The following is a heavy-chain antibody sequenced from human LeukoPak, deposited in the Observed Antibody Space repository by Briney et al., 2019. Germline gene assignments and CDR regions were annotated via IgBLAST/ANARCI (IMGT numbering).Heavy chain of an antibody. V-gene: IGHV3-11*04. CDR1: GFTFSDYN. CDR3: AREVGGDGYNYDY. J-gene: IGHJ4*02. CDR2: LSRSGSTK. Sequence: GGSLRLSCAASGFTFSDYNMRWIRQAPGKGLEWDSSLSRSGSTKYYADSEKGRFTISRDNAKNSLYLQMNSLRAEDTAVYYCAREVGGDGYNYDYWGQGTLVTVSS. D-gene: IGHD5-24*01.